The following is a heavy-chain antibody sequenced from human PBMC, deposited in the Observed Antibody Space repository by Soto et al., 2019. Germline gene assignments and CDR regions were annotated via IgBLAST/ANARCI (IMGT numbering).Heavy chain of an antibody. Sequence: PSETLSLTCTVSGGSISSGDYYWSWIRQPPGKGLEWIGYIYYSGSTYYNPSLKSRVTISVDTSKNQFSLKLSSVTAADTAVYYCAREGVKLPLDYWGQGTLVTVSS. CDR1: GGSISSGDYY. V-gene: IGHV4-30-4*01. CDR3: AREGVKLPLDY. J-gene: IGHJ4*02. CDR2: IYYSGST. D-gene: IGHD6-13*01.